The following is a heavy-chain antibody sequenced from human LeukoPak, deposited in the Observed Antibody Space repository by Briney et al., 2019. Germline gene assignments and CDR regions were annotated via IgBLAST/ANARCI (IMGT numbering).Heavy chain of an antibody. Sequence: ASVKVSCRVSGYTLTELSMHWVRQAPGQGLEWMGWISAYNGNTNYAQKLQGRVTMTTDTSTSTAYMELRSLRSDDTAVYYCARVRVTTSLDDAFDIWGQGTMVTVSS. CDR3: ARVRVTTSLDDAFDI. CDR2: ISAYNGNT. CDR1: GYTLTELS. D-gene: IGHD4-11*01. V-gene: IGHV1-18*01. J-gene: IGHJ3*02.